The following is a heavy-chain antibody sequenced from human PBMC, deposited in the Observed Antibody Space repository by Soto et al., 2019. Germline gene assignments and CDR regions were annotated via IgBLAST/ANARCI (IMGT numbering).Heavy chain of an antibody. Sequence: QVQLVQSGAEVKKPGSSVKVSCKASGGTFSSYAISWVRQAPGQGLEWMGGIIPIFGTANFAQKFQGRVTITGDESTSTAYMELSSLRSEDTAVYYCAREPAAPVDYYYYGMDVWGQGTTVTISS. J-gene: IGHJ6*02. CDR1: GGTFSSYA. CDR2: IIPIFGTA. D-gene: IGHD2-2*01. CDR3: AREPAAPVDYYYYGMDV. V-gene: IGHV1-69*01.